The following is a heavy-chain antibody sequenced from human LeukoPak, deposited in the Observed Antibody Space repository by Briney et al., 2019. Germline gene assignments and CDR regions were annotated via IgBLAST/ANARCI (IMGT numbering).Heavy chain of an antibody. CDR2: IYSDGST. CDR1: GFTVSGYY. D-gene: IGHD5-12*01. V-gene: IGHV3-53*01. CDR3: VGGEWLRSGLGY. Sequence: GGSLRLSCAASGFTVSGYYMSWVRQAPGKGLEWVSTIYSDGSTHYADSVKGRFIISRDNSKNTLYLQMYSLRAEDTAVYFCVGGEWLRSGLGYWGQGTLVTVSS. J-gene: IGHJ4*02.